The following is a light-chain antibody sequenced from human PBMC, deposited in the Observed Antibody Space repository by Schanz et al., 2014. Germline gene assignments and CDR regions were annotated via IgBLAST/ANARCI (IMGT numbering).Light chain of an antibody. CDR3: QQYTNYPWS. Sequence: DIQMTQSPSTLSASVGDRVTITCRASQTISSRLAWYQQKPGKAPKFLIYDASSLESGVPSRFSGSGSGTEFILTISSLQPDDFATYFCQQYTNYPWSFGQGTKVEIK. V-gene: IGKV1-5*01. J-gene: IGKJ1*01. CDR1: QTISSR. CDR2: DAS.